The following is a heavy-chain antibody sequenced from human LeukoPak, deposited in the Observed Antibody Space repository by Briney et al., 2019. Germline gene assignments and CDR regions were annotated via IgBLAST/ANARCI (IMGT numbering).Heavy chain of an antibody. CDR1: GYTFTGYY. J-gene: IGHJ4*02. CDR2: INPNSGGT. Sequence: ASVKVSCKASGYTFTGYYMHWVRQAPGQGLEWMGWINPNSGGTNYAQKFQGRVTMTRDTSISTAYMELSSLRSEDTAVYYCARDRYYDSSGYSPFDYWGQGTLVTVSS. CDR3: ARDRYYDSSGYSPFDY. V-gene: IGHV1-2*02. D-gene: IGHD3-22*01.